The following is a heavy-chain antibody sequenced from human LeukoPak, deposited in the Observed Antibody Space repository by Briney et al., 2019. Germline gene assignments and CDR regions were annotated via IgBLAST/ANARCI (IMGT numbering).Heavy chain of an antibody. CDR1: GFTFSNYR. CDR2: IDKNGREK. V-gene: IGHV3-7*01. J-gene: IGHJ4*02. CDR3: ATYTQKLGAPGTDY. Sequence: GGSLILSCTVSGFTFSNYRMGWVRQAPGKGLEWVASIDKNGREKRYVDSVEGRFTISRGNAKNSVYLQMTSLGAEDTAVYYCATYTQKLGAPGTDYWGQGTLVTVSS. D-gene: IGHD6-13*01.